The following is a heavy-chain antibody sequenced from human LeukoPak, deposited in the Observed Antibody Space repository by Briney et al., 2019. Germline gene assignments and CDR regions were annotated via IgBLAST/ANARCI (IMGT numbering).Heavy chain of an antibody. CDR3: ARQGWSSASGYYFDY. V-gene: IGHV4-39*01. Sequence: SETLSLTCGVSGGSISSSSYYWGWIRQPPGKGLEWVGTIYYSGITYYDPSLKSRVTISVDTSKNQFSLKLSSVTAADTAVYYCARQGWSSASGYYFDYWGQGSLVTVSS. D-gene: IGHD6-19*01. CDR2: IYYSGIT. J-gene: IGHJ4*02. CDR1: GGSISSSSYY.